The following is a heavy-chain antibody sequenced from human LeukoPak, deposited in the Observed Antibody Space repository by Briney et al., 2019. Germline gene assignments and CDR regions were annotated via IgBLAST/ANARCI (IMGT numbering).Heavy chain of an antibody. CDR3: AKLRYQLLLYEVDY. CDR1: GFTFSSYG. D-gene: IGHD2-2*01. CDR2: ISYDGSNK. Sequence: GGSLRLSCAASGFTFSSYGMHWVRQAPGKGLEWVAVISYDGSNKYYADSVKGRFTISRDNSKNTLYLQMNSLRAEDTAVYYCAKLRYQLLLYEVDYWGQGTLVTVSS. V-gene: IGHV3-30*18. J-gene: IGHJ4*02.